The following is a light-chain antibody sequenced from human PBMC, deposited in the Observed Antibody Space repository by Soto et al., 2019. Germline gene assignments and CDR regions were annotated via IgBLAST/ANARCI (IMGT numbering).Light chain of an antibody. CDR1: RTVSTN. CDR3: QQYGSSGT. Sequence: EIVMTQSPATLSVSPGETATLSCRASRTVSTNLAWYQQKPGQAPRLLIYGASNRATGIPDRFSGSGSGTDFTLTISRLEPEDFAVYYCQQYGSSGTFGQGTKVDIK. J-gene: IGKJ1*01. V-gene: IGKV3-20*01. CDR2: GAS.